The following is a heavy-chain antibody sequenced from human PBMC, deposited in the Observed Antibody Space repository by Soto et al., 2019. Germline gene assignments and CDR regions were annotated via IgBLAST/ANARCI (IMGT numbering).Heavy chain of an antibody. CDR3: AGDWTTFDYMNV. CDR2: INAGNGNT. Sequence: ASVKVSCKASGYTFTSYAMHWVRQAPGQRLEWMGWINAGNGNTKYSQKFQGRVTITRDTSASTAYMELSSLRSEDTAVYYCAGDWTTFDYMNVWGKGTTVTVSS. J-gene: IGHJ6*03. V-gene: IGHV1-3*01. D-gene: IGHD3-16*01. CDR1: GYTFTSYA.